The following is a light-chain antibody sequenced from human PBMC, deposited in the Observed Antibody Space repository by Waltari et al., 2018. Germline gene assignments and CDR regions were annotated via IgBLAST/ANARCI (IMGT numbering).Light chain of an antibody. CDR3: QQYYDTELT. CDR1: QSVLYSSNNRNY. Sequence: IVMTQSPDSLAVSLGERASINCKSSQSVLYSSNNRNYLAWYMQKPGQPPKLLIYWASTRESGFPDRFSGSGSGTDFTLTISSLQAEDAAVYYCQQYYDTELTFGGVTKVEIK. J-gene: IGKJ4*01. V-gene: IGKV4-1*01. CDR2: WAS.